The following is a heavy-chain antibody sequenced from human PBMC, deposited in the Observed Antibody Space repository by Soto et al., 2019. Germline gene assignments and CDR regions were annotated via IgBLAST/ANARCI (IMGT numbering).Heavy chain of an antibody. D-gene: IGHD1-26*01. V-gene: IGHV1-2*02. CDR3: ATARRGTVSLLTA. CDR1: GYPFSANH. CDR2: LNPYSGAT. Sequence: QVQLVQSGAELRKPGASVKVSCKASGYPFSANHIHWVRQAPGQGLEWMGGLNPYSGATTYAPKYQGRITLTRDPPLSTSYVEPIRLKSDDTAVYSCATARRGTVSLLTAWGQGTLVTVSS. J-gene: IGHJ5*01.